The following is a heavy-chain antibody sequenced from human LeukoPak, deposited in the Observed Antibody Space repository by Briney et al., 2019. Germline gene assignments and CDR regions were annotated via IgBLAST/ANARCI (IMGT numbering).Heavy chain of an antibody. CDR3: ARDRGWFSLVGATKYNWFDP. J-gene: IGHJ5*02. CDR2: IYYSGST. D-gene: IGHD1-26*01. CDR1: GGSISCSSYY. V-gene: IGHV4-39*07. Sequence: SETLSLTCTVSGGSISCSSYYWGWIRQPPGKGLEWIGSIYYSGSTYYNPSLKSRVTISVDTSKNQFSLKLSSVTAADTAVYYCARDRGWFSLVGATKYNWFDPWGQGTLVTVSS.